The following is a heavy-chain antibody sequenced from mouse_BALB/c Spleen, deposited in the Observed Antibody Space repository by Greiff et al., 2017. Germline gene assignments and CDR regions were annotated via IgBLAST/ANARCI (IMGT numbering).Heavy chain of an antibody. CDR2: ISSGGSYT. J-gene: IGHJ4*01. D-gene: IGHD2-1*01. CDR1: GFTFSSYA. CDR3: AREGNYGAMDY. Sequence: EVQRVESGGGLVKPGGSLKLSCAASGFTFSSYAMSWVRQSPEKRLEWVAEISSGGSYTYYPDTVTGRFTISRDNAKNTLYLEMSSLRSEDTAMYYCAREGNYGAMDYWGQGTSVTVSS. V-gene: IGHV5-9-4*01.